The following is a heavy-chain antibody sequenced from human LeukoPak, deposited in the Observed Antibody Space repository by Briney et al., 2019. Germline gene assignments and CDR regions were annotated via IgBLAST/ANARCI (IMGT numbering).Heavy chain of an antibody. CDR3: AKGYRAAPLDS. J-gene: IGHJ5*01. Sequence: HPGGSLRLSCAASGFTLSTYAMTWVRQAPGKGLEWVSSISGSGDSTYYADSVKGRFTISSDNSKNTVYLQMNSLRAEDTAVYFCAKGYRAAPLDSWGQGTLVTVSS. D-gene: IGHD2-2*01. CDR2: ISGSGDST. V-gene: IGHV3-23*01. CDR1: GFTLSTYA.